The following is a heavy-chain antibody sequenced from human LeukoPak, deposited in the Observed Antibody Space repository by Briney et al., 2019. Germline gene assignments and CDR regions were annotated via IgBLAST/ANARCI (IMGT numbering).Heavy chain of an antibody. J-gene: IGHJ5*02. V-gene: IGHV4-38-2*02. D-gene: IGHD6-13*01. CDR3: ARERIHSSSWYQPRWFDP. Sequence: PSETLSLTCTVSGYSISSGYYWGWIRQPPGKGLEWIGIIYHSGSTYYNPSLKSRVTISVDTSKNQFSLNLSSVTAADTAVYYCARERIHSSSWYQPRWFDPWGQGTLVTVSS. CDR1: GYSISSGYY. CDR2: IYHSGST.